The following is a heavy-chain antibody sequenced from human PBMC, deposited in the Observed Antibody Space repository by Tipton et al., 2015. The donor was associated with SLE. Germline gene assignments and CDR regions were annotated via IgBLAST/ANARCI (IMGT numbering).Heavy chain of an antibody. CDR2: IRHRAYGGTT. D-gene: IGHD2-15*01. Sequence: SLRLSCTTSGFSFGDYVVTWVRQAPGKGLVWVGLIRHRAYGGTTEYAASVKGRFTTSRDDSNAIAYLQMSSLNTEDTAVYYCARGTFYCSGGTCFGYYIDHWGQGTLLTVSS. CDR1: GFSFGDYV. V-gene: IGHV3-49*04. CDR3: ARGTFYCSGGTCFGYYIDH. J-gene: IGHJ4*02.